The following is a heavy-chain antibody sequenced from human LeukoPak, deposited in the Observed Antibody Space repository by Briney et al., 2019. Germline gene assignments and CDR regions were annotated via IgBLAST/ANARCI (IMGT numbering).Heavy chain of an antibody. Sequence: PSETLSLTCAVYGGSFSGYYWSWIRQPPGKGLEWIGQINHVGSTYYNPSLKSRVTISVDTSKNQFSLKLSSVTAADTAVYYCASFDYWGQGTLVTVSS. J-gene: IGHJ4*02. V-gene: IGHV4-34*01. CDR1: GGSFSGYY. CDR2: INHVGST. CDR3: ASFDY.